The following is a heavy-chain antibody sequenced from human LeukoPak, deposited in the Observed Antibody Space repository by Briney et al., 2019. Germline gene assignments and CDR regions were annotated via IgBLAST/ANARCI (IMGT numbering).Heavy chain of an antibody. J-gene: IGHJ3*02. D-gene: IGHD3-10*02. CDR3: ARVFGPHDAFDI. Sequence: SVKVSCKASGGTFSSYAISWVRQAPGQGLEWMGGIIPIFGTANYAQKFQGRVTITADESTSTAYMELSSLRSEDTAVYYCARVFGPHDAFDIWGQGTMVTVSS. V-gene: IGHV1-69*13. CDR2: IIPIFGTA. CDR1: GGTFSSYA.